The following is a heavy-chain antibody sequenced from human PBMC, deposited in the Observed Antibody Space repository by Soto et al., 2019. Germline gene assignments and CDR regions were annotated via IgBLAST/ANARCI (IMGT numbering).Heavy chain of an antibody. CDR1: GYSFTGYS. CDR2: INPKSGGT. Sequence: QVQMVQSGAEVKKPGASVKVSCKTSGYSFTGYSVHWVRQAPGHGPEWMGWINPKSGGTKYAQKFQGRVTMTRDTSISTVFMELSRVTSDDTAVYYGAREGLSRGNFITGKLFDYWGQGSLVTVSS. J-gene: IGHJ4*02. CDR3: AREGLSRGNFITGKLFDY. V-gene: IGHV1-2*02. D-gene: IGHD1-20*01.